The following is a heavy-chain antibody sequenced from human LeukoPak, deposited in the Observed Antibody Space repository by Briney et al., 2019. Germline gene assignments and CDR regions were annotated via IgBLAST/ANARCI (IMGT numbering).Heavy chain of an antibody. CDR3: ARGPPRYASY. CDR1: GYSISNGYY. CDR2: IDHSGNT. D-gene: IGHD2-21*01. V-gene: IGHV4-38-2*01. J-gene: IGHJ4*02. Sequence: PSQTLSLTCAVSGYSISNGYYWGWIRQPPGKGLEWIGSIDHSGNTFYNPSLKSRVTTSVDTSKNQFSLKLTSVTAADTAIYYCARGPPRYASYWGQGTLVTVSS.